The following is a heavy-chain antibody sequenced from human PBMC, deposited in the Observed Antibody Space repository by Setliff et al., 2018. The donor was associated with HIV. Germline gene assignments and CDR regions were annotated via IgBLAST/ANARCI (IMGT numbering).Heavy chain of an antibody. Sequence: SETLSLTCNVSGGAIINYDWTWVRQSAGRGLEWVGRIFGNGVTNYNTFLESRVSMSLDTSRNYLSLRLRSVTAADSAIYYCARGLSSSWRRLWGYWGQGIQVTVSS. CDR3: ARGLSSSWRRLWGY. J-gene: IGHJ4*01. CDR2: IFGNGVT. V-gene: IGHV4-4*07. CDR1: GGAIINYD. D-gene: IGHD6-13*01.